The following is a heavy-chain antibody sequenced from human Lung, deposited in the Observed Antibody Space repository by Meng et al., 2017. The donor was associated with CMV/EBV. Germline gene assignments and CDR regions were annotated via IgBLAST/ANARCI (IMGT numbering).Heavy chain of an antibody. Sequence: HGQSGESGSDVNKPSPTVKVAWNASGYTLTNDGITGVQQPAGQGREWMGWISAYNGNTNYAQTLQGRVTITTDTSTSTAYMELGSLRSEDTAVYYCARVEVGITSGDYWGQGTLVTVSS. D-gene: IGHD1-26*01. V-gene: IGHV1-18*01. CDR3: ARVEVGITSGDY. CDR2: ISAYNGNT. J-gene: IGHJ4*02. CDR1: GYTLTNDG.